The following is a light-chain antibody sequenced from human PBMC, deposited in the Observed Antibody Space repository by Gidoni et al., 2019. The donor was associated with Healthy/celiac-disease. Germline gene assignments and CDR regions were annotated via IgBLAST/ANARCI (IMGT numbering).Light chain of an antibody. CDR3: SSFAV. J-gene: IGLJ2*01. Sequence: QSALTQPASMSGSPGQSITISCTGTSSDVGGYNYVSWYQQHPGKTPRLMIYDVCNRPSGVSNRFSGSKSGNTASLTISGLQAEDEADYYCSSFAVFGGGTKLTVL. CDR2: DVC. CDR1: SSDVGGYNY. V-gene: IGLV2-14*01.